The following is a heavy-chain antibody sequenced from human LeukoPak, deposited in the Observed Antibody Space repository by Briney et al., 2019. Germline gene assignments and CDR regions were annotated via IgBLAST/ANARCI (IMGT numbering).Heavy chain of an antibody. Sequence: PGGSLRLACAASGFTLSNYAMSWVRQAPVKGLEWVSVIISTGGNTYYADAVKGRFTISRDNSKNTLYLQMNSLRAEDTAVYYCAKDLYYYGSGSYYTIFDYWGQGTLVTVSS. J-gene: IGHJ4*02. CDR1: GFTLSNYA. CDR3: AKDLYYYGSGSYYTIFDY. CDR2: IISTGGNT. D-gene: IGHD3-10*01. V-gene: IGHV3-23*01.